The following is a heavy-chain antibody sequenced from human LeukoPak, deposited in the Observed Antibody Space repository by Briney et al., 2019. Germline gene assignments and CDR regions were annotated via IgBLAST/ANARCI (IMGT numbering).Heavy chain of an antibody. J-gene: IGHJ4*02. D-gene: IGHD1-20*01. CDR3: ARPSDGSYNWNDGALDY. V-gene: IGHV1-69*01. Sequence: GASVKVSCKASGGSFSSYVISWVRQAPGQGLEWMGGIIPMFGTANYAQKFQGRVTVTADESTSTAYMELSSLRSEDTAVYYCARPSDGSYNWNDGALDYWGQGTLVTVSS. CDR2: IIPMFGTA. CDR1: GGSFSSYV.